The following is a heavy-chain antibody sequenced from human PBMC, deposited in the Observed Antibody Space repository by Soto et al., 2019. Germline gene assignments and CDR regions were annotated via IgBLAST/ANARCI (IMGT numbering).Heavy chain of an antibody. V-gene: IGHV5-10-1*01. Sequence: PGESLKISCQGSGYSFTSYWIGWVRQRPGKGLEWMGRINPSDSYTTYSPSFQGHVTISTDKSFSTAYLQWRGLKASDTAMYYCARLGYCTGTSCYTFDSWGQGTLVAVSS. CDR1: GYSFTSYW. D-gene: IGHD2-2*02. CDR2: INPSDSYT. CDR3: ARLGYCTGTSCYTFDS. J-gene: IGHJ4*02.